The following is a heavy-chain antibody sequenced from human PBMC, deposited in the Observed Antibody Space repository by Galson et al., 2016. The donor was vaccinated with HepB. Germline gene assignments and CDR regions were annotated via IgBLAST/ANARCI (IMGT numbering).Heavy chain of an antibody. Sequence: SLRLSCAASGFTFGNYYMHWVRQAPGRGLEWVSSISSSSKYIYYADSMKGRFTISRDNANNSLFLQMESLRADDTAVYYCARDRGIAAGGWFDPWGQGTQVTVSS. D-gene: IGHD6-13*01. CDR2: ISSSSKYI. J-gene: IGHJ5*02. V-gene: IGHV3-21*01. CDR3: ARDRGIAAGGWFDP. CDR1: GFTFGNYY.